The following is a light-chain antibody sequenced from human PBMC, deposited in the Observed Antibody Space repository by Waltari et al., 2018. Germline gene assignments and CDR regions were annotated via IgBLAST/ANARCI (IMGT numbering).Light chain of an antibody. CDR2: WAS. CDR3: QQYYSTPPT. V-gene: IGKV4-1*01. J-gene: IGKJ4*01. Sequence: DIVMTQSPDSLAVSLGERATINCKSSQSVLHSSNNRNYLAWYQQKPGQPPKLLISWASTRESGVPDRFSGSWSATDFTLTISSLQAEDVAVYYCQQYYSTPPTFGGGTKVEIK. CDR1: QSVLHSSNNRNY.